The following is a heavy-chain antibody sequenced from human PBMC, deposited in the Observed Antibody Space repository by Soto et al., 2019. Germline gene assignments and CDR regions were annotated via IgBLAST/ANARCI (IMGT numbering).Heavy chain of an antibody. V-gene: IGHV3-7*01. CDR1: GFTFSSYW. CDR2: IKQDGSEK. J-gene: IGHJ6*03. CDR3: ARDLMNYYYYYMDV. Sequence: EVQLVESGGGLVQPGGSLRLSCAASGFTFSSYWMSWVRQAPGKGLEWVANIKQDGSEKYYVDSVKGGFTISRDNAKNSLDLQMNSLRAEDTAVYYCARDLMNYYYYYMDVWGKGTTVTVSS.